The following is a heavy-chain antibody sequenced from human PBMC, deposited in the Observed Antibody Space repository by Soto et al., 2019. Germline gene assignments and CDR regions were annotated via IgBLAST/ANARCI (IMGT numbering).Heavy chain of an antibody. CDR2: ISYDGSNK. CDR3: ATPPPYYDFWSGFEASNYGMDV. CDR1: GFTFSSYG. D-gene: IGHD3-3*01. Sequence: PGGSLRLSCASSGFTFSSYGMHWVRQAPGKGLEWVAVISYDGSNKYYADSVKGRFTISRDNSKNTLYLQMNSLRAEDTAVYYCATPPPYYDFWSGFEASNYGMDVWGQGTTVTVSS. V-gene: IGHV3-30*03. J-gene: IGHJ6*02.